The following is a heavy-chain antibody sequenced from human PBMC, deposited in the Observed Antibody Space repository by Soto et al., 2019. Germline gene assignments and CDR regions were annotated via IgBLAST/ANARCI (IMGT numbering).Heavy chain of an antibody. Sequence: SVKVSCKTSGGTFSTYTIYWVRQAPGQGLEWMGGTIPLFGTTKYAQNFQDRVTITAEESTSTTYMELSSLRAEDTAVYYCARRLDDRADEGFDVWGEGTAVTVSS. V-gene: IGHV1-69*13. CDR3: ARRLDDRADEGFDV. CDR2: TIPLFGTT. CDR1: GGTFSTYT. D-gene: IGHD3-16*01. J-gene: IGHJ3*01.